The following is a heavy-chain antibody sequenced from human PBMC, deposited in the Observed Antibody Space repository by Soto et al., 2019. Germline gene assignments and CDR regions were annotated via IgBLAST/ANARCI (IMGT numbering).Heavy chain of an antibody. Sequence: QVQLVESGGGVVQPGRSLRLSCAASGFTFSSYGMHWVRQAPGKGLEWVAVISYDGSNKYYADSVKGRFTISRSNSNNTLYLQKNGLRAEDTAVYYCAKAQIAVDGIGYWGQGTLVTVSS. CDR3: AKAQIAVDGIGY. CDR2: ISYDGSNK. J-gene: IGHJ4*02. V-gene: IGHV3-30*18. CDR1: GFTFSSYG. D-gene: IGHD6-19*01.